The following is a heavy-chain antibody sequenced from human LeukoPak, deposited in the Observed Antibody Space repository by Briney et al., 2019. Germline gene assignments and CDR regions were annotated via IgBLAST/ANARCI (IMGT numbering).Heavy chain of an antibody. CDR3: ARDRYYYGSGSYYLADY. V-gene: IGHV3-33*01. Sequence: QSGGSLRLSCAASGFPFSSYGMHWVRQAPGKGLEWVAVIWYDGSNKYYADSVKGRFTISRDNSKNTLYLQMNSLRAEDTAVYYCARDRYYYGSGSYYLADYWGQGTLVTVSS. J-gene: IGHJ4*02. D-gene: IGHD3-10*01. CDR2: IWYDGSNK. CDR1: GFPFSSYG.